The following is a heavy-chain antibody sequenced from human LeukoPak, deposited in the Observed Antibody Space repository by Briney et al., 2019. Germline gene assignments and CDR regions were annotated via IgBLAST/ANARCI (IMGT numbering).Heavy chain of an antibody. D-gene: IGHD2-15*01. Sequence: GGSLRLSCAAYGFTFSNYGMSWVRQAPGKGLEWVSGISGSGRSTYYADSVKGRFTISRDNSKNTLYLQMNSLRAEDTAVYYCAKERDPLCSGGSCYSWYFDLWGRGTLVTVSS. J-gene: IGHJ2*01. CDR2: ISGSGRST. CDR3: AKERDPLCSGGSCYSWYFDL. V-gene: IGHV3-23*01. CDR1: GFTFSNYG.